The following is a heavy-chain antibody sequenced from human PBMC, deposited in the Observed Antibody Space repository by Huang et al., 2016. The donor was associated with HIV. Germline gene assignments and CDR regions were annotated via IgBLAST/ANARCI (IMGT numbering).Heavy chain of an antibody. CDR1: GFTFNSYA. V-gene: IGHV3-23*01. D-gene: IGHD3-10*01. CDR2: ISVNTNST. CDR3: AKSATALLLWFGIDY. J-gene: IGHJ4*02. Sequence: VQLLESGGGLVQPGGSLTLSCAASGFTFNSYAMTWVRQTPGKGLEWVSSISVNTNSTDYADFVKGRFTIARDNSRNTLYLQMSSLRAEDTAIYYCAKSATALLLWFGIDYWGQGVLVAVSS.